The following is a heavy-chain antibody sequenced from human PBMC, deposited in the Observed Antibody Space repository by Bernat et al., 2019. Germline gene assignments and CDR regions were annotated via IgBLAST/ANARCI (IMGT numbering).Heavy chain of an antibody. D-gene: IGHD4-11*01. CDR2: ISNDGSNK. Sequence: QVQVVESGGGVVQPGRSLRLSCAASGFTFRSNGMHWVRQAPGKGLEWGAVISNDGSNKYYADSVKGRFTISRDNSKNTLYLQMNSLRAEDTAVYYCAKSTTVTQRGYFDYWGQGTLVTVSS. V-gene: IGHV3-30*18. CDR1: GFTFRSNG. J-gene: IGHJ4*02. CDR3: AKSTTVTQRGYFDY.